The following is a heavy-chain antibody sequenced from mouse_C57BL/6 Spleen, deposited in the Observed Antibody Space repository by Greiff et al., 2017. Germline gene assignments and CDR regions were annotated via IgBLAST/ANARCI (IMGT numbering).Heavy chain of an antibody. Sequence: VQLQQSGPELVKPGASVKMSCKASGYTFTDYNMHWVKQSHGKSLEWIGYINPNNGGTSYNQKFKGKATLTVNKSSSTAYMELRSLTSEDAAVYYCARGDVYYDYDGSWFAYWGQGTLVTVSA. V-gene: IGHV1-22*01. CDR2: INPNNGGT. D-gene: IGHD2-4*01. CDR3: ARGDVYYDYDGSWFAY. J-gene: IGHJ3*01. CDR1: GYTFTDYN.